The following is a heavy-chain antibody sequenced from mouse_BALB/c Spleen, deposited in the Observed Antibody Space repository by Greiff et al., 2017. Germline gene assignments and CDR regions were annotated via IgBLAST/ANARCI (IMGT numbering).Heavy chain of an antibody. J-gene: IGHJ4*01. CDR3: AREVSYGGAMDY. CDR2: ISSGGST. Sequence: EVQLVESGGGLVKPGGSLKLSCAASGFTFSSYAMSWVRQTPEKRLEWVASISSGGSTYYPDSVKGRFTISRDNARNILYLQMSSLRSEDTAMYYCAREVSYGGAMDYWGQGTSVTVSS. D-gene: IGHD2-1*01. CDR1: GFTFSSYA. V-gene: IGHV5-6-5*01.